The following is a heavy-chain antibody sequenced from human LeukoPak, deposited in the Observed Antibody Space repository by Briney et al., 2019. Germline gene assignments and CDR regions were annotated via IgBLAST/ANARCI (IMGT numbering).Heavy chain of an antibody. CDR2: ITGGGGST. V-gene: IGHV3-23*01. CDR3: AKSPYYDASGYNREYYFDC. Sequence: QAGGSLRLSCAASGFTFSSYAMSWVRQAPGKGLEWVSSITGGGGSTYFADSVKDRFTISRDNSRNTLYLQLNSLRAEDTAVYYCAKSPYYDASGYNREYYFDCWGQGTLVTVSS. D-gene: IGHD3-22*01. CDR1: GFTFSSYA. J-gene: IGHJ4*02.